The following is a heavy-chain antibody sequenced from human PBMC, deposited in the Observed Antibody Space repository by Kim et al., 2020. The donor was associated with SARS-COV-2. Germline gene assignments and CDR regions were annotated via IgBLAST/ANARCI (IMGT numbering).Heavy chain of an antibody. J-gene: IGHJ4*02. V-gene: IGHV3-21*01. Sequence: ADSVKGRFTISRDNAKNSLYLQMNSLRAEDTAVYYCARSRDIAVAGHFDYWGQGTLVTVSS. CDR3: ARSRDIAVAGHFDY. D-gene: IGHD6-19*01.